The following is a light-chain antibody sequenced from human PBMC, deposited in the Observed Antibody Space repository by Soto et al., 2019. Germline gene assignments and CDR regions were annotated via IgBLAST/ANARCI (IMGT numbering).Light chain of an antibody. CDR2: QVT. CDR3: SSYTDSTNYV. CDR1: SSDVGTRNF. V-gene: IGLV2-14*01. J-gene: IGLJ1*01. Sequence: QSVLTQPASVSGSPGQSITISCTGTSSDVGTRNFVSWYQQHPGKAPKLMIYQVTNRPSGVSNRFSGSKSGNTAPLTISGLQAEDEADYYCSSYTDSTNYVFGTGTKVTVL.